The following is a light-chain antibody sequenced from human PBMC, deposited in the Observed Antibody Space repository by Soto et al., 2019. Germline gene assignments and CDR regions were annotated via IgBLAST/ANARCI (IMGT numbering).Light chain of an antibody. V-gene: IGLV2-14*01. CDR2: EVR. Sequence: QSALTQPASVSGSPGQSITISCTGTSXDVGTYNYVSWYQQHPGKAPKLMIYEVRNRPSGVSNRFSGSKSGNTASLTISGLQAEDEADYYCSSYTRSSTYVFGGGTKVTVL. J-gene: IGLJ1*01. CDR3: SSYTRSSTYV. CDR1: SXDVGTYNY.